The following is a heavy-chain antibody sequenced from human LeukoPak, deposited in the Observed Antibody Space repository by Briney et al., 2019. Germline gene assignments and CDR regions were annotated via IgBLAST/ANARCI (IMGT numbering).Heavy chain of an antibody. CDR2: ISWDSVSI. CDR1: GFTFDDYA. D-gene: IGHD1-26*01. V-gene: IGHV3-9*03. J-gene: IGHJ3*02. Sequence: PGRYLRLSCAASGFTFDDYAMHWVRQAPGKGLEWVSGISWDSVSIGYADSVKGRFTISRDNAKNSLYLHMNSLRAEDMALYYCAKDRHYSMKNTFDIWGQGTMVTVSS. CDR3: AKDRHYSMKNTFDI.